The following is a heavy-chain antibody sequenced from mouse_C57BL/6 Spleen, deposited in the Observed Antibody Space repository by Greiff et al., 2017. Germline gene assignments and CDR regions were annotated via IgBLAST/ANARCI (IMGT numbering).Heavy chain of an antibody. J-gene: IGHJ3*01. D-gene: IGHD3-3*01. V-gene: IGHV2-2*01. CDR3: ARGDAWFAY. Sequence: VKLLESGPGLVQPSQSLSITCTVSGFSFTSYGVHWVRQSPGKGLEWLGVIWSGRSTDYNAAFISRLSISKDKSKSQVFFKMTSLQADDTAIYYCARGDAWFAYWGQGTLVTVSA. CDR2: IWSGRST. CDR1: GFSFTSYG.